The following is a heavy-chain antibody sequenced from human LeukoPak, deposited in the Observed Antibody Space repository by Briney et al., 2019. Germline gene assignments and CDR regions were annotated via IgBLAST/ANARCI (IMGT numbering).Heavy chain of an antibody. CDR3: ARSGYYYDSSGEYYMDV. Sequence: GESLKISCKGSGYSFTSYWIGWVRQMPGKGLEWMGIIYPGDSDTRYSPSFQGQVTISADKSIGTAYLQWSSLKASDTAMYYCARSGYYYDSSGEYYMDVWGKGTTVTISS. V-gene: IGHV5-51*01. D-gene: IGHD3-22*01. CDR2: IYPGDSDT. J-gene: IGHJ6*03. CDR1: GYSFTSYW.